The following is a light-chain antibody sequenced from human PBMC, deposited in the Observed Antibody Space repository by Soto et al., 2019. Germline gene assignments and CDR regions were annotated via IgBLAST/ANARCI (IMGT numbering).Light chain of an antibody. CDR3: QQRSNWPGT. Sequence: EIVLTQSPATLSLSPGDRATLSCRASQSLRSYLAWYQQNSGQAPRLLIYDASNRATGIPARFSGSGSGTDFTLTISSLEPEDFAVYYCQQRSNWPGTFGPGTKVEI. J-gene: IGKJ3*01. V-gene: IGKV3-11*01. CDR1: QSLRSY. CDR2: DAS.